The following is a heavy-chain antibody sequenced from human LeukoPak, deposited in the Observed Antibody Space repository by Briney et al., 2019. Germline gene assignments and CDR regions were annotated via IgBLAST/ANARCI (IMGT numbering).Heavy chain of an antibody. D-gene: IGHD2-15*01. CDR3: ARRNMLEYCSGGSCYPDYYYGMDV. V-gene: IGHV4-30-2*05. CDR2: T. Sequence: TYYNPSLKSRVTISVDTSKNQFSLKLSSVTAADTAVYYCARRNMLEYCSGGSCYPDYYYGMDVWGKGTTVTVSS. J-gene: IGHJ6*04.